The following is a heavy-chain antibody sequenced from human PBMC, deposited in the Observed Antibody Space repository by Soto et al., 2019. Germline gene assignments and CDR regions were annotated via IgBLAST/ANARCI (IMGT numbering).Heavy chain of an antibody. CDR2: ANHSGRT. J-gene: IGHJ4*02. V-gene: IGHV4-4*02. CDR3: ARSEATGLDY. Sequence: QVQLQESGPGLVKPSGTLSLTCTFSGGSMSSSTWWNWVLQSPGKGLAWIGEANHSGRTNYNPSLKSRVTISVVKSKNHFALKLSSVTDADTAVYYCARSEATGLDYWGQGTLVTVSS. CDR1: GGSMSSSTW. D-gene: IGHD1-26*01.